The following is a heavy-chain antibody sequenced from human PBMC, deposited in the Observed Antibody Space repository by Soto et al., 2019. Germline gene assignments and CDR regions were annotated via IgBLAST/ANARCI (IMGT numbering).Heavy chain of an antibody. CDR1: GGSISSGGYY. CDR2: IYYSGST. V-gene: IGHV4-31*01. CDR3: ARVDRFRGYYYYMDV. D-gene: IGHD3-22*01. J-gene: IGHJ6*03. Sequence: SSETLSLTCTVSGGSISSGGYYWSWIRQHPGKGLEWIGYIYYSGSTYYNPSLKSLVTISVDTSKNQFSLKLSSVTAADTAVYYCARVDRFRGYYYYMDVWGKGTTVTVSS.